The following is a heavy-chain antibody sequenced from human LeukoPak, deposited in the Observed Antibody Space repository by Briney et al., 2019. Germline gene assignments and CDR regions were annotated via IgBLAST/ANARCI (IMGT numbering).Heavy chain of an antibody. CDR2: FDPEDGPT. J-gene: IGHJ4*02. D-gene: IGHD3-10*01. V-gene: IGHV1-24*01. Sequence: GASVKVSCKVYGYTLTELSMHWVRQAPGKGLEWMGGFDPEDGPTIYAQKFQGRVTMTEDTSTNTAYMELSSLRSEDTAVYYCASEPEYYGLGSPFHYWGQGTLVTVSS. CDR3: ASEPEYYGLGSPFHY. CDR1: GYTLTELS.